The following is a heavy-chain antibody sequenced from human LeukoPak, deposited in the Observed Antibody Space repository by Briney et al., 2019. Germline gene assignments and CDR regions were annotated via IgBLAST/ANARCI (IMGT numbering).Heavy chain of an antibody. CDR2: FHSDGNI. J-gene: IGHJ4*02. D-gene: IGHD3-10*01. CDR3: AKARGGD. V-gene: IGHV3-53*01. CDR1: GFTVSSNY. Sequence: GGSLRLSCAASGFTVSSNYMSWVRQAPGKGLEWVSLFHSDGNIYYADSAKGRFTISRDDSKNTVYLQMNSLRAEDTAVYYCAKARGGDWGQGTLVTVCS.